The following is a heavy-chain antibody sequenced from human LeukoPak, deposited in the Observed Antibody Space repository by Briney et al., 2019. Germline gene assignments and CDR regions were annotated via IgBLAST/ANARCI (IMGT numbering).Heavy chain of an antibody. D-gene: IGHD6-13*01. CDR2: ISSSGGST. V-gene: IGHV3-23*01. CDR3: AKATFASSWNLYFDY. Sequence: PGGSLRLSCAASGFSFSSYAMSWVRQAPGKGLEWASTISSSGGSTYYADSVKGRFTISRDNSKSTLYLQMNSLRAEDTAVYYCAKATFASSWNLYFDYWGQGTLVTVSS. CDR1: GFSFSSYA. J-gene: IGHJ4*02.